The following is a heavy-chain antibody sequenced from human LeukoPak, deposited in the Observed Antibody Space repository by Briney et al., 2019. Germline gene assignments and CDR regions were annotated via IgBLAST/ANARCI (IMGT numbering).Heavy chain of an antibody. Sequence: SETLSLTCTVSGGSISSYYWSWIRQPAGKRLEWIGRIYTSGSTNYNPSLKSRVTMSVDTSKNQFSLKLSSVTAADTAVYYCARDLWFGELFDYWGQGTLVTVSS. V-gene: IGHV4-4*07. CDR1: GGSISSYY. J-gene: IGHJ4*02. CDR2: IYTSGST. CDR3: ARDLWFGELFDY. D-gene: IGHD3-10*01.